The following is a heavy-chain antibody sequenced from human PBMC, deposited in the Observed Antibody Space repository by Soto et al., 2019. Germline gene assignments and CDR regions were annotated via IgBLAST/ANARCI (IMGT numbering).Heavy chain of an antibody. CDR1: GFTFSSYG. CDR2: ISHDGNQK. CDR3: VKATLPTAIKFGVDS. Sequence: GGSLRLSCAASGFTFSSYGMHWVRQTPDKGLEWVAVISHDGNQKYYADFAKGRFTISRDNAGNTLHLQMNSLRPEDTAFFYCVKATLPTAIKFGVDSWGQGTLVTVSS. J-gene: IGHJ5*01. D-gene: IGHD2-2*01. V-gene: IGHV3-30*18.